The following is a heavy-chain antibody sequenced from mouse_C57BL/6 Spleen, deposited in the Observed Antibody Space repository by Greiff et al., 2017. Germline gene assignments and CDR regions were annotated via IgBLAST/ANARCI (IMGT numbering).Heavy chain of an antibody. CDR2: ISSGSSTI. V-gene: IGHV5-17*01. CDR1: GFTFSDYG. CDR3: ARNYGCLCCDMDD. Sequence: EVQLLESGGGLVKPGGSLKLSCAASGFTFSDYGMHWVRQAPEKGLEWVAYISSGSSTIYYADPVKGRLTISRDNAKNTLFLQMTSLRSEDTAVDYGARNYGCLCCDMDDWGQGTTVTVSS. D-gene: IGHD1-1*01. J-gene: IGHJ4*01.